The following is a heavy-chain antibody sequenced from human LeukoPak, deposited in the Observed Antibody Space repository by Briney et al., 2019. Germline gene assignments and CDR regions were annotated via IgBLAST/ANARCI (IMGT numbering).Heavy chain of an antibody. CDR1: GGSISSYS. J-gene: IGHJ4*02. CDR2: MYSRGST. D-gene: IGHD3-22*01. CDR3: ARDLVDSGGYYFDS. V-gene: IGHV4-59*12. Sequence: SETLSLTCTVSGGSISSYSWSWIRQPPGKGLEWIGYMYSRGSTNDNPSLKSRVTISVDKSKNHFSLKLSSVTAADTAIYYCARDLVDSGGYYFDSWGQGTLVTVSS.